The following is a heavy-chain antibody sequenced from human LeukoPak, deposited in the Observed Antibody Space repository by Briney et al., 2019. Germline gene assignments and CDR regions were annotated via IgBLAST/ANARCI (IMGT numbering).Heavy chain of an antibody. CDR3: AEVKTAAPGWYQFDY. J-gene: IGHJ4*02. V-gene: IGHV3-53*05. CDR2: ISVVGDT. Sequence: GGSLRLSWAASGLCVSKINMSWVRQAAGKGLEWASLISVVGDTYYADSVKGRFTISRDNTENPLYLPMTSLRAEDTAVYYCAEVKTAAPGWYQFDYWGQGTLLTVSS. CDR1: GLCVSKIN. D-gene: IGHD6-13*01.